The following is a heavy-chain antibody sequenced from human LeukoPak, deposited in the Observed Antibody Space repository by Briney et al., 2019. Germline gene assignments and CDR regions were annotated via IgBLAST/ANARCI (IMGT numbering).Heavy chain of an antibody. Sequence: PSETLSLTCTVSGGSISTYYWSCIRQPPGKGLEWIGYIYYSGSTNYNPSLKSRVTISVDTSKNQFSLKVSSVTAADTAVYFCARQYYDILTGYPYYFDYWGQGTLVTVSS. J-gene: IGHJ4*02. CDR3: ARQYYDILTGYPYYFDY. V-gene: IGHV4-59*01. D-gene: IGHD3-9*01. CDR2: IYYSGST. CDR1: GGSISTYY.